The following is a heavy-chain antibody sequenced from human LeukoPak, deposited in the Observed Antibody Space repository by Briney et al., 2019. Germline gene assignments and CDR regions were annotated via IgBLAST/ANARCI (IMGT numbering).Heavy chain of an antibody. Sequence: SETLSLACAVYGGSFSGYYWSWIRQPPGKGLEWIGEINHSGSTNYNPSLKSRVTISVDTSKNQFSLKLSSVTAADTAVYYCAPSMIENYYYYMDVWGKGTTVTVSS. J-gene: IGHJ6*03. D-gene: IGHD3-22*01. CDR3: APSMIENYYYYMDV. V-gene: IGHV4-34*01. CDR1: GGSFSGYY. CDR2: INHSGST.